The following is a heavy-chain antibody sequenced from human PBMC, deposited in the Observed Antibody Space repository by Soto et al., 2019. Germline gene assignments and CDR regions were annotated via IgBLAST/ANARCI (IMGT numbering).Heavy chain of an antibody. CDR2: ISWDGGST. CDR3: AKDGEGYGSGSYYYYYYGMDV. Sequence: GGSLRLSCAASGFTFDDYTMHWVRQAPGKGLEWVSLISWDGGSTYYADSVKGRFTISRDNSKNSLYLQMNSLRTEDTALYYCAKDGEGYGSGSYYYYYYGMDVWGQGTTVTVAS. D-gene: IGHD3-10*01. J-gene: IGHJ6*02. V-gene: IGHV3-43*01. CDR1: GFTFDDYT.